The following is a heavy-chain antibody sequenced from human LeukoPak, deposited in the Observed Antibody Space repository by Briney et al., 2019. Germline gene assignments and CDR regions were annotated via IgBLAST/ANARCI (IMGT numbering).Heavy chain of an antibody. CDR1: GFTFSNNW. V-gene: IGHV3-7*01. CDR3: GRWGVNAGLDR. CDR2: IRPNGSDK. D-gene: IGHD3-10*01. J-gene: IGHJ5*02. Sequence: GGSLRLSCAASGFTFSNNWMGWVRQAPGKGLEWVANIRPNGSDKYYVDSVRGRFTISRDNAQNSLNLQMNSLRAEDSAVYYCGRWGVNAGLDRWGQGTLVIVSS.